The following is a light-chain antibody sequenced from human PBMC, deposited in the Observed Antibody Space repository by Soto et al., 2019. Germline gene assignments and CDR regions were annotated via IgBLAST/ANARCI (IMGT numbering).Light chain of an antibody. J-gene: IGKJ4*01. CDR2: WAS. CDR1: QSVLYSSTNKNY. CDR3: QEYYSTPLT. Sequence: DIVMTQSPDSLAVSLGERATINCKSSQSVLYSSTNKNYLAWYQQKSGQPPKLLIYWASVRESGVPERFSGSGSETDFTLTISSLQAEDVAVYYCQEYYSTPLTFGGGTKVEIK. V-gene: IGKV4-1*01.